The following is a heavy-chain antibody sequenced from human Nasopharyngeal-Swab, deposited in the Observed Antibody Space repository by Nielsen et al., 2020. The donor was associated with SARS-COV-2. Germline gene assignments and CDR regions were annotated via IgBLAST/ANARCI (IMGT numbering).Heavy chain of an antibody. CDR3: ARDGYSYGYYYYYYMDV. CDR1: GFTFSNYW. Sequence: GESLKISCAASGFTFSNYWMSWVRQAPGKGLEWVANIKQDGSEKNSVDSVKGRFTISRDNAKNSLYLQMNSLRAEDTAVYYCARDGYSYGYYYYYYMDVWGKGTTVTVSS. D-gene: IGHD5-18*01. V-gene: IGHV3-7*01. J-gene: IGHJ6*03. CDR2: IKQDGSEK.